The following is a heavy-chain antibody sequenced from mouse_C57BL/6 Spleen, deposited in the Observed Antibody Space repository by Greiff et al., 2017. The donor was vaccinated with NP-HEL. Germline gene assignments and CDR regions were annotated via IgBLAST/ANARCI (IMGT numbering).Heavy chain of an antibody. Sequence: EVMLVESGGGLVKPGGSLKLSCAASGFTFSDYGMHWVRQAPEKGLEWVAYISSGSSTIYYADTVKGRFTISRDNAKNTLFLQMTSLRSEDTAMYYCARTDGSSYGYYAMDYWGQGTSVTVSS. CDR1: GFTFSDYG. V-gene: IGHV5-17*01. D-gene: IGHD1-1*01. CDR2: ISSGSSTI. J-gene: IGHJ4*01. CDR3: ARTDGSSYGYYAMDY.